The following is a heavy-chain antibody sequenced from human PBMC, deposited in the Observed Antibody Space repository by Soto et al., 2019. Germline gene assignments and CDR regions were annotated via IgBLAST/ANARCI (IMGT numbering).Heavy chain of an antibody. CDR3: AREAYYYDSSGYYWFDY. CDR1: GFTFDDYA. V-gene: IGHV3-9*01. D-gene: IGHD3-22*01. CDR2: INWNSGSI. Sequence: EVQLVESGGGLVQPGRSLRLSCAASGFTFDDYAMHWVRQAPGKGLEWVSGINWNSGSIGYADSVKGRFTISRDNSKNTLYLQMNSLRAEDTAVYYCAREAYYYDSSGYYWFDYWGQGTLVTVSS. J-gene: IGHJ4*02.